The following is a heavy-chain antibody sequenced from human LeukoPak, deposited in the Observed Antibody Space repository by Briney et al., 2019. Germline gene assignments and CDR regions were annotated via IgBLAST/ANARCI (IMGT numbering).Heavy chain of an antibody. CDR3: ARDIYFYGDYVIDY. CDR1: GFTFSTYE. V-gene: IGHV3-33*08. D-gene: IGHD4-17*01. J-gene: IGHJ4*02. Sequence: GGSLRLSCAASGFTFSTYELNWVRQAPGKGLEWVAVIWYDGSNKYYADSVKGRFTISRDNSKNTLYLQMNSLRAEDTAVYYCARDIYFYGDYVIDYWGQGTLVTVSS. CDR2: IWYDGSNK.